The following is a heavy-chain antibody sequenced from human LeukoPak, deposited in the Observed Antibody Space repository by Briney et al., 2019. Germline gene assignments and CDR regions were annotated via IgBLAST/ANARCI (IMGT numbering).Heavy chain of an antibody. J-gene: IGHJ3*02. CDR3: ARRGDQSKKAFDI. V-gene: IGHV3-21*01. CDR1: GGFISTRS. CDR2: ISSSSSYI. D-gene: IGHD3-16*01. Sequence: PSETLSLTCTVSGGFISTRSYYWGWIRQSPGKGLEWVSSISSSSSYIYYADSVKGRFTISRDNAKNSLYLQMNSLRAEDTAVYYCARRGDQSKKAFDIWGQGTMVTVSS.